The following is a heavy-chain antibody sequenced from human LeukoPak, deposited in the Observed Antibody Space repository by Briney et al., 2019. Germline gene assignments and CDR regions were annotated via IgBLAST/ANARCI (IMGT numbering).Heavy chain of an antibody. V-gene: IGHV3-53*01. CDR3: ARGFANGDYTLDY. D-gene: IGHD4-17*01. Sequence: GGSLRLSCAASGFTVSRNYMNWVRHAPGKGLEWVSVLYRGGSTYYADSVEGRFTISRDNSKNTLSLQMNSLRADDTAVYYCARGFANGDYTLDYWGQGTLVTVSS. CDR1: GFTVSRNY. CDR2: LYRGGST. J-gene: IGHJ4*02.